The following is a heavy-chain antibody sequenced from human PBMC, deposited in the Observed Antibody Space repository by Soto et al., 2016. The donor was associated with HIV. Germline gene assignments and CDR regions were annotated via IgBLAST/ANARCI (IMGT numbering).Heavy chain of an antibody. CDR3: AKSRNPSGYYYYGMDV. CDR1: GFTFSSHA. CDR2: ISGSGTST. V-gene: IGHV3-23*01. J-gene: IGHJ6*02. D-gene: IGHD1-26*01. Sequence: EVQLLDSGGGLVQPGGSLTLSCAASGFTFSSHAMSWVRQAPGKGLEWVSSISGSGTSTYYVDSVKGRFTISRDNSKNTLYLQVNSLRAEDTALYYCAKSRNPSGYYYYGMDVWGQGTTVTASS.